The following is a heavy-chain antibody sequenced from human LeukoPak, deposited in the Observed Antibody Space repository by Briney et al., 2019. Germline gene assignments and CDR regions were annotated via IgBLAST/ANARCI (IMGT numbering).Heavy chain of an antibody. D-gene: IGHD1-26*01. CDR3: AKALSGSYYGYFDL. Sequence: GGSLRLSCAASGFTFSTYEMNWVRQAPGKGLEWISYIGSSGSTVYYADSVKGRFTISRDNSKNTLYLQMNSLRAEDTAVYYCAKALSGSYYGYFDLWGRGTLVTVSS. CDR1: GFTFSTYE. CDR2: IGSSGSTV. J-gene: IGHJ2*01. V-gene: IGHV3-48*03.